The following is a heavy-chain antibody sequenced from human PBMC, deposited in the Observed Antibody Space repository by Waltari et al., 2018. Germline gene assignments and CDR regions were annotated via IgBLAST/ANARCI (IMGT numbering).Heavy chain of an antibody. CDR2: FDPEDGEI. CDR1: GYSLTELS. V-gene: IGHV1-24*01. CDR3: ATIPDLVVAGPFDY. Sequence: QVQLVQSGAEVKKPGASVKVSCKVSGYSLTELSMHWVRQAPGKGLEWMGGFDPEDGEIIYAQKFQGRVTMTEDSSTNTAYMELTSLRSEDTAVYYCATIPDLVVAGPFDYWGQGTLVTVSS. D-gene: IGHD6-19*01. J-gene: IGHJ4*02.